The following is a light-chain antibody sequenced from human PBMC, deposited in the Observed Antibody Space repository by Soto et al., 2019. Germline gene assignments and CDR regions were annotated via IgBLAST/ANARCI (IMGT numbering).Light chain of an antibody. V-gene: IGKV1-5*03. Sequence: DIQMTQSPSTLSASVGDRVTITCRASESINSWLAWYQQKPGKAPKLLIYKASNLESGVPSRFSGSGSGTEFTLTITSLQPDDFATYYCQQYQSYSQFGQGTKVDNK. CDR1: ESINSW. J-gene: IGKJ1*01. CDR3: QQYQSYSQ. CDR2: KAS.